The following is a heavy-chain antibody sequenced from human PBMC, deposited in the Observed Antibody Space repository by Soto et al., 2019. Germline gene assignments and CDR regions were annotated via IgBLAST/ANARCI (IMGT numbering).Heavy chain of an antibody. CDR1: GFTFSSYW. D-gene: IGHD3-3*01. Sequence: GGSLRLSCAASGFTFSSYWMNWVRQAPGKGLEWVANIKQDGNEKSYVDSVKGRFTISRDNTKNSLYLQMDSLRVEDTAVYYCARVSTSLWTGYKFDYWGQGTLVTAPQ. CDR3: ARVSTSLWTGYKFDY. V-gene: IGHV3-7*01. J-gene: IGHJ4*02. CDR2: IKQDGNEK.